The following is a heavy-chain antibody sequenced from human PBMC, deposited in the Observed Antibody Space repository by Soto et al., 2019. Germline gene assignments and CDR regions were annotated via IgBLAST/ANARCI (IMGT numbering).Heavy chain of an antibody. J-gene: IGHJ4*02. CDR2: IYYTGST. D-gene: IGHD3-22*01. CDR3: ARETEDYHRSGYYSYYFDY. CDR1: GGSISSGDYY. Sequence: SETLSLTCTVSGGSISSGDYYWSWIRQPPGKGLEWIGYIYYTGSTAYNPSLKSRVTISLDTSKKQFSLKVSSVTAADTAVYYCARETEDYHRSGYYSYYFDYWGQGTLVTVPS. V-gene: IGHV4-30-4*01.